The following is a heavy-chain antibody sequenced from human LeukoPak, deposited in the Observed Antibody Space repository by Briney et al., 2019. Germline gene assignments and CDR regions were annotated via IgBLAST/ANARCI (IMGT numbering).Heavy chain of an antibody. CDR1: GGSISSGGYS. V-gene: IGHV4-30-2*01. Sequence: SQTLSLTCAVSGGSISSGGYSWSWIRQPPGKGLEWIGYIYHSGSTYYNPSLKSRVTISVDTSKNQFSLKLSSVTAADTAVYYCARGGHYGDEAFDIWGQGTMVTVSS. J-gene: IGHJ3*02. CDR2: IYHSGST. D-gene: IGHD4-17*01. CDR3: ARGGHYGDEAFDI.